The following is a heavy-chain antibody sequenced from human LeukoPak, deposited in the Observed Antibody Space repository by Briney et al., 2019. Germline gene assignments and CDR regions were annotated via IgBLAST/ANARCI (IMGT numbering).Heavy chain of an antibody. CDR3: ANSPLLVGSGWAGGFDY. J-gene: IGHJ4*02. CDR1: GFTVSSNS. Sequence: GGSLRLSCTVSGFTVSSNSMSWVRQAPGKGLEWVSFIYSDNTHYSDSVKGRFTISRDNSKNTLYLQMNSLRAEDTAVYYCANSPLLVGSGWAGGFDYWGQGTLVTVSS. D-gene: IGHD6-19*01. V-gene: IGHV3-53*01. CDR2: IYSDNT.